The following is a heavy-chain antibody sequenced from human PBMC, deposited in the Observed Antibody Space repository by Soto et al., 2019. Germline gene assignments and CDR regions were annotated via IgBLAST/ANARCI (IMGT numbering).Heavy chain of an antibody. CDR2: IYWDDDK. CDR3: AHTDTRGYYDILTVSYRWAVLDY. CDR1: GFSLSTSGVG. Sequence: QITLKESGPTLVKPTQTLTLTCTFSGFSLSTSGVGVGWIRQPPGKALEWLALIYWDDDKRYSPSLKSRLTTTKDPSKNQVVLTTPNMDPVDTATYSCAHTDTRGYYDILTVSYRWAVLDYWGQGTLVTVSS. D-gene: IGHD3-9*01. V-gene: IGHV2-5*02. J-gene: IGHJ4*02.